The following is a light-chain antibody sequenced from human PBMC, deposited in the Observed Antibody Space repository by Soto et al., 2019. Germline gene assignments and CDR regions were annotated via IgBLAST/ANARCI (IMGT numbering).Light chain of an antibody. CDR3: AAWDDSLNGVV. CDR2: DVT. CDR1: SSDVGGFNY. J-gene: IGLJ2*01. V-gene: IGLV2-11*01. Sequence: QSALTQPRSVSGSPGQSVTISCTGTSSDVGGFNYVSWYQQHPGKAPQLMIYDVTKRPSGVPDRFSGSRSGTSASLAISGLQSEDETDYYCAAWDDSLNGVVFGGGTQLTVL.